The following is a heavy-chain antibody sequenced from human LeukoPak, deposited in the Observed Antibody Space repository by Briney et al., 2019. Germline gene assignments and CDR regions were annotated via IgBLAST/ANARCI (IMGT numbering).Heavy chain of an antibody. CDR2: ISSSSSTI. D-gene: IGHD3-10*01. Sequence: GGSLRLSCAASGFTFSSYSMNWVRQAPGKGLEWVSSISSSSSTIYYADSVKGRFTISRDNAKNSLYLQMNSLRAEDTAVYFCARDYGRSRDYGMDVWGQGTTVTVSS. V-gene: IGHV3-48*01. J-gene: IGHJ6*02. CDR1: GFTFSSYS. CDR3: ARDYGRSRDYGMDV.